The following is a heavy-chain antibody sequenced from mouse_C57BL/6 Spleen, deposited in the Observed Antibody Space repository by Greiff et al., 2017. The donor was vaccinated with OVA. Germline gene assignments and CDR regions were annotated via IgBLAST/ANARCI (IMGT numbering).Heavy chain of an antibody. CDR1: GYTFTDYY. CDR2: INPNNGGT. V-gene: IGHV1-26*01. J-gene: IGHJ1*03. CDR3: ARYLLQPFDD. D-gene: IGHD1-1*01. Sequence: EVQLQQSGPELVKPGASVKISCKASGYTFTDYYMNWVKQSHGKSLEWIGDINPNNGGTSYNQKFKGKATLTVDKSSSTAYMELLSLKAKATAVYYSARYLLQPFDDWGTGTTVTVSS.